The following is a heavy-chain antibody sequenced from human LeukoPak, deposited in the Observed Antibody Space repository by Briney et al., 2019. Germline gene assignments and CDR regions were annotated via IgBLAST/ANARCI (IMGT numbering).Heavy chain of an antibody. CDR3: AGDPGFGAIDF. V-gene: IGHV3-7*01. Sequence: PGRSLRPSCAASGFTFTSSWMTSVRQAPGKGLGWVANLDQDGGQRYYLDSVRGRFTISRDNAHNSLYLQMNSLRVDDTALYYGAGDPGFGAIDFWGQGTLVTVSS. J-gene: IGHJ4*02. D-gene: IGHD3-10*01. CDR2: LDQDGGQR. CDR1: GFTFTSSW.